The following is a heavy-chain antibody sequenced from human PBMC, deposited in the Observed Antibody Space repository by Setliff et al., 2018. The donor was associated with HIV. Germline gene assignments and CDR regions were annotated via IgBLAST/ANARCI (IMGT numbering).Heavy chain of an antibody. CDR3: ASQIMVRGVSLYGMDV. Sequence: PGESLKISCKGSGYSFTSYWIGWVRQMPGKGLEWMGIIYPGDSDTRYSPSFQGQVTISADKSISTAYLQWSSLKASDTAMYYCASQIMVRGVSLYGMDVWGQGTTVTSP. V-gene: IGHV5-51*01. J-gene: IGHJ6*02. CDR2: IYPGDSDT. D-gene: IGHD3-10*01. CDR1: GYSFTSYW.